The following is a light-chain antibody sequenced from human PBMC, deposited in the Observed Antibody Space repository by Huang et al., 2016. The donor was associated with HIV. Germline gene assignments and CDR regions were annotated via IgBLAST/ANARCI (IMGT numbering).Light chain of an antibody. V-gene: IGKV1-39*01. J-gene: IGKJ1*01. CDR3: QQSYRTPWA. CDR2: TTS. CDR1: QSISSY. Sequence: DIQMTQSPLSLSASVGDRVTITCRASQSISSYLNWYQQKPGKAPNVLIYTTSTVQSGGPSRFSGSGSGTDFSLTISSLQPEDFATYYCQQSYRTPWAFGQGTKVEIK.